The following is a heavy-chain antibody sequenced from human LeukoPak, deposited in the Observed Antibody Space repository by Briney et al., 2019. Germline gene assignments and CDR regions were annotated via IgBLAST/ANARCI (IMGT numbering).Heavy chain of an antibody. D-gene: IGHD1-26*01. CDR1: GFTFSSYG. Sequence: PGGSLRLSCAASGFTFSSYGMHWVRQAPGKGLEWVAFIRYDGSNKYYADSVKGRFTISRDNSKNTLYLQMNSLRAEDTAVYYCARVASGSYYYPFDYWGQGTLVTVSS. J-gene: IGHJ4*02. V-gene: IGHV3-30*02. CDR3: ARVASGSYYYPFDY. CDR2: IRYDGSNK.